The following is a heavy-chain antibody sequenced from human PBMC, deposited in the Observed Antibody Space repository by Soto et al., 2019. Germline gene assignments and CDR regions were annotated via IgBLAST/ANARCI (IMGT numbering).Heavy chain of an antibody. CDR2: ISSNGGNT. CDR3: VKEGYMRSDWYGQFDC. Sequence: VQLVESGGTLVQPGGSLRLSCSASGFTFNTFAMHWVRQTPGKGLEFVSAISSNGGNTCYADSVKGRFAISRDNSKNTLYLQMYSLRPEDTARYHCVKEGYMRSDWYGQFDCWGQGTLVTVSS. CDR1: GFTFNTFA. V-gene: IGHV3-64D*06. D-gene: IGHD6-19*01. J-gene: IGHJ4*02.